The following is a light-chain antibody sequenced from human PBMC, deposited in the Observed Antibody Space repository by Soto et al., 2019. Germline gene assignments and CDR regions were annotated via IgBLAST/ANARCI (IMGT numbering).Light chain of an antibody. J-gene: IGKJ3*01. Sequence: EIVLTQSPGTLSLSPGERATLSCRASQSVSRNSLAWYQQQPGQAPRLLIYGASSRATDIPDRFSGSGSGTDYTLIVSRLEHEDFAVYFCQQYGTSPPTFGPGTKVDIK. V-gene: IGKV3-20*01. CDR2: GAS. CDR3: QQYGTSPPT. CDR1: QSVSRNS.